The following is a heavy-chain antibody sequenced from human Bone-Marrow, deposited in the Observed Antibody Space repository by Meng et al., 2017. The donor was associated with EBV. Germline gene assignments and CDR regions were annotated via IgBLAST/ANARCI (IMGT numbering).Heavy chain of an antibody. CDR3: ARIRVPAALDY. CDR2: IYHRGST. Sequence: SGPGLLSHSGSLTLTCVVLGGSIRSSSWGSWVRQPPGKGLEWIGEIYHRGSTNYNPSLKSRVTISVDKSKNQFSLKLSSVTAADTAVYYCARIRVPAALDYWGQGTLVTVSS. D-gene: IGHD2-2*01. J-gene: IGHJ4*02. CDR1: GGSIRSSSW. V-gene: IGHV4-4*02.